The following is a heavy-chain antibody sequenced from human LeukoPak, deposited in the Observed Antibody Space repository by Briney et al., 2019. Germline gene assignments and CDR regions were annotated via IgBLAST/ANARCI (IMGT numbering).Heavy chain of an antibody. CDR1: GGTFSSYA. D-gene: IGHD2-2*01. Sequence: SVKVSCKASGGTFSSYAISWVRQAPGQGLEWMGGIIPIFGTANYAQKFQGRVTITADESTSTAYMELSSLRSEDTAVYYCARGGRIVVVPAATPLDYWGQGTLVTVSS. V-gene: IGHV1-69*13. CDR2: IIPIFGTA. CDR3: ARGGRIVVVPAATPLDY. J-gene: IGHJ4*02.